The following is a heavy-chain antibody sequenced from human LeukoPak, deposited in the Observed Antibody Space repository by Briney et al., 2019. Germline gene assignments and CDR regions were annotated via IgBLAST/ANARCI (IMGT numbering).Heavy chain of an antibody. CDR2: IYYRGST. Sequence: SQTLSLTCTVSGGSISSGGYYWSWIRQHPGKGLEWIGYIYYRGSTYYNPSLKSRVTISVDTSKNQFSLKLSSVTAADTAVYYCARDFYGDHTRHWFDPWGQGTLVTVSS. CDR1: GGSISSGGYY. V-gene: IGHV4-31*03. D-gene: IGHD4-17*01. CDR3: ARDFYGDHTRHWFDP. J-gene: IGHJ5*02.